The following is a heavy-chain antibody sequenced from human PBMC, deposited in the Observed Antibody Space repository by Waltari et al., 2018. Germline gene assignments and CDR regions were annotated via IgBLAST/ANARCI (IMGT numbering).Heavy chain of an antibody. J-gene: IGHJ1*01. Sequence: EVQLVQSGAEVKKPGESLKISCKGSGYSFTSYWIGWVRQMPGKGLEWMGIIYPGDSDTRYSPSFQGQVTISADKSISTAYLQWSSLKASDTAMYYCARQHVALEKGAEYFQHWGQGTLVTVSS. CDR3: ARQHVALEKGAEYFQH. D-gene: IGHD5-12*01. CDR1: GYSFTSYW. CDR2: IYPGDSDT. V-gene: IGHV5-51*01.